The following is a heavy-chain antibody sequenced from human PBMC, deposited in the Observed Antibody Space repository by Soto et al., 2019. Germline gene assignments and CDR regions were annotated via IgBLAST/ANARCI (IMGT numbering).Heavy chain of an antibody. J-gene: IGHJ3*02. CDR1: GYTFTSYD. CDR3: ARGAYYYDSSGGDAFDI. Sequence: QVQLVQSGAEVKKPGASVKVSCKASGYTFTSYDINWVRQATGQGLEWMGWMNPNSGNTGYAQKFQGRVTMTRNTSISTAYMELSSLRSEDTAVYYCARGAYYYDSSGGDAFDIWDQGTMVTVSS. CDR2: MNPNSGNT. V-gene: IGHV1-8*01. D-gene: IGHD3-22*01.